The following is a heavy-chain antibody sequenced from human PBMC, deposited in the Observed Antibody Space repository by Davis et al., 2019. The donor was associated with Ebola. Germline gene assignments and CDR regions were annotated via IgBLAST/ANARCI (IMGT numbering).Heavy chain of an antibody. D-gene: IGHD3-9*01. CDR1: GGSFSGYY. V-gene: IGHV4-34*01. J-gene: IGHJ6*02. Sequence: SETLSLTCAVYGGSFSGYYWSWIRQPPGKGLEWIGEINHSVSTNYNPSLKSRVTISVDTSKNQFSLKLSSVTAADTAVYYCARGRRGWNYDILTGYYSSDYYGMDVWGQGTTVTVSS. CDR2: INHSVST. CDR3: ARGRRGWNYDILTGYYSSDYYGMDV.